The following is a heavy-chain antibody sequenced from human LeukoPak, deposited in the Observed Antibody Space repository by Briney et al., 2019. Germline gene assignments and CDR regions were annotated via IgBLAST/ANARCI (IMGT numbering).Heavy chain of an antibody. V-gene: IGHV3-15*01. CDR1: AFTFSSAW. J-gene: IGHJ4*02. CDR3: TTEERVSSGYCSGGSCYIDY. CDR2: IKSKIDGGTT. D-gene: IGHD2-15*01. Sequence: GGSLRLSCAASAFTFSSAWMNWVRQAPGKGLEWVGRIKSKIDGGTTDYAAPVKGRFTISRDDSKNTLYLQMNSLKTEDTAVYYCTTEERVSSGYCSGGSCYIDYWGQGTLVTVSS.